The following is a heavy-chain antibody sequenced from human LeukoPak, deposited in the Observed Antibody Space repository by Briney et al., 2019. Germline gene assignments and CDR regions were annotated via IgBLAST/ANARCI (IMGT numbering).Heavy chain of an antibody. D-gene: IGHD3-16*01. CDR1: GFTFSDYY. J-gene: IGHJ4*02. CDR2: ISSSGSTI. V-gene: IGHV3-11*04. CDR3: ARVRGLASESDY. Sequence: GSPGLSCAASGFTFSDYYMSWIRQAPGKGLEWISYISSSGSTIYYADSVKGRFTISRDNTKNSLYLQMNSLRAEDTAVYYCARVRGLASESDYWGQGTMVTVSS.